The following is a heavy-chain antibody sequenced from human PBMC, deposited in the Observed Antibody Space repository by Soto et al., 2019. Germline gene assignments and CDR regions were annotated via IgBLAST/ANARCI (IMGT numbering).Heavy chain of an antibody. Sequence: GASVKVSCKASGYTFTSYDINWVRQATGQGLEWVGWMNPNSGNTGYAQKFQGRVTMTRNTSISTAYMELSSLRSEDTAVYYCARAKREVVVAATPRRYYYMDVWGKGTTITVSS. D-gene: IGHD2-15*01. J-gene: IGHJ6*03. CDR3: ARAKREVVVAATPRRYYYMDV. CDR1: GYTFTSYD. V-gene: IGHV1-8*01. CDR2: MNPNSGNT.